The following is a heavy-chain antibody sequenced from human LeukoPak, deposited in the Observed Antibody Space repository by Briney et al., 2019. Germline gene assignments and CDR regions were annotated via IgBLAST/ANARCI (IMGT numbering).Heavy chain of an antibody. CDR3: ARERDSSFYFDP. CDR2: VRPTTGST. CDR1: GYTFTIYY. Sequence: GASGTVSCTASGYTFTIYYMHWLRQAPGQGREGRGIVRPTTGSTAYAQAFQGRVTMTRDTSTGTVYLELSSLNSEDTAVYYCARERDSSFYFDPWGQGTLVTVSS. V-gene: IGHV1-46*01. J-gene: IGHJ5*02. D-gene: IGHD2/OR15-2a*01.